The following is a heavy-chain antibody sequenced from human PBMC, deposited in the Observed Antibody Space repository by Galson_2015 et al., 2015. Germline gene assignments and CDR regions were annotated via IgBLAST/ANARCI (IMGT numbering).Heavy chain of an antibody. CDR1: GFTFSSYS. J-gene: IGHJ4*02. CDR2: ISSSSSYI. D-gene: IGHD3-3*01. V-gene: IGHV3-21*01. Sequence: SLRLSCAASGFTFSSYSMNWVRQAPGKGLEWVSSISSSSSYIYYAGSVKGRFTISRDNAKNSLYLQMNSLRAEDTAVYYCARDQSPPDYDFWSGYERYFDYWGQGTLVTVSS. CDR3: ARDQSPPDYDFWSGYERYFDY.